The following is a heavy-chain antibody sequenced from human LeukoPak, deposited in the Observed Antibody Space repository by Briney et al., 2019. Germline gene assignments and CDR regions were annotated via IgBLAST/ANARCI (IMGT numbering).Heavy chain of an antibody. V-gene: IGHV1-18*01. CDR2: ISAHNGEK. Sequence: ASVKVSCKASGYTFASYGISWVRQAPGQGLEWMGWISAHNGEKKYAQKFQGRVTITADESTSTAYMELSSLRSEDTAVYYCARDKGEQQLVRSKYYYYMDVWGKGTTVTVSS. CDR3: ARDKGEQQLVRSKYYYYMDV. D-gene: IGHD6-13*01. CDR1: GYTFASYG. J-gene: IGHJ6*03.